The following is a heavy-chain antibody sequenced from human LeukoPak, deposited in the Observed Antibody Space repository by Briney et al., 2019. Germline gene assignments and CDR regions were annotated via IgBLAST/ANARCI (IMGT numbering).Heavy chain of an antibody. CDR2: IYTSGST. D-gene: IGHD3-10*01. J-gene: IGHJ6*03. Sequence: PSETLSLTCTVSGGSISSGSYYWSWIRRPAGKGLEWIGRIYTSGSTNYNPSLKSRVTISVDTSKNQFSLKLSSVTAADTAVYYCARGGRSSGDYYYYMDVWGKGTTVTISS. CDR1: GGSISSGSYY. CDR3: ARGGRSSGDYYYYMDV. V-gene: IGHV4-61*02.